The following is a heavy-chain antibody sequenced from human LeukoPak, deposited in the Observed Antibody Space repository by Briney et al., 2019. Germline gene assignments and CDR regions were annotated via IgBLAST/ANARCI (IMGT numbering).Heavy chain of an antibody. V-gene: IGHV3-30*18. CDR3: AKVHLTYYYDSSGYGFQDY. Sequence: GSLRLSCAASGFTFSSYGMHWVRQAPGKGLEWVAVISYDGSNKYYADSVKGRSTISRDNSKNTLYLQMNSLRAEDTAVYYCAKVHLTYYYDSSGYGFQDYWGQGTLVTVSS. CDR2: ISYDGSNK. CDR1: GFTFSSYG. J-gene: IGHJ4*02. D-gene: IGHD3-22*01.